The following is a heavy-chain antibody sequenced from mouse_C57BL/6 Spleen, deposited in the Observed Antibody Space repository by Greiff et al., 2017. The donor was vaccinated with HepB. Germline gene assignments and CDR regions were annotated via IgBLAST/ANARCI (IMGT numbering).Heavy chain of an antibody. Sequence: QVQLQQPGPELVKPGASVKLSCKASGYTFTSYWLHWVKQRPGQGLEWIGNINPSNGGTNYNEKFKSKATLTVDKSSSTAYMQLSSLTSEDSAVYYCARKNWVYYAMDYWGQGTSVTVSS. CDR2: INPSNGGT. J-gene: IGHJ4*01. V-gene: IGHV1-53*01. D-gene: IGHD4-1*01. CDR1: GYTFTSYW. CDR3: ARKNWVYYAMDY.